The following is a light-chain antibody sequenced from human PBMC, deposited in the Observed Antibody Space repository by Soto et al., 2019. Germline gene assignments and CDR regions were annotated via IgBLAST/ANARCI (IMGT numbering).Light chain of an antibody. CDR2: GAS. CDR1: QDIGTS. CDR3: QHYNNLPPFP. Sequence: DIQMTQSPSSLSASVGARVSITCQASQDIGTSLSWFQHKPGRDPKLLIYGASYLETGVPSRFRGSGSGTDFTFTITSLQPEDIATYYCQHYNNLPPFPFGPGTIVDI. V-gene: IGKV1-33*01. J-gene: IGKJ3*01.